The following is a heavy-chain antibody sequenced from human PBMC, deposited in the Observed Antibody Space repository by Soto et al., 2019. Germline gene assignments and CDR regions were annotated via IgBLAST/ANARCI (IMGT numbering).Heavy chain of an antibody. CDR1: GGTFNTYA. CDR3: VRDGTKTLRDWFDP. D-gene: IGHD1-1*01. V-gene: IGHV1-69*13. Sequence: ASVKVSCKASGGTFNTYAITWVRQAPGQGFEWMGGVIPLFNTPDYAQKFQGRLTITADESTSTVYLELSGLSSEDTAVYYCVRDGTKTLRDWFDPWGQGISVTVSS. CDR2: VIPLFNTP. J-gene: IGHJ5*02.